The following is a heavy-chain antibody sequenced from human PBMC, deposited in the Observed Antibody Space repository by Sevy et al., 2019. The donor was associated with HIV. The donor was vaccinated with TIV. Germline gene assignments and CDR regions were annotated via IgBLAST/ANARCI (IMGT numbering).Heavy chain of an antibody. CDR2: ISYDGSNK. D-gene: IGHD6-13*01. CDR1: GFTFSSYG. Sequence: GGSLRLSCAASGFTFSSYGMHWVRQPPGKGLEWVAVISYDGSNKYYGDSVKGRFTISRDNSKNTMSLEMNSLRTEDTAMYFCAKDYSGSFYFHYYGMDVWGQGTTVTVSS. CDR3: AKDYSGSFYFHYYGMDV. V-gene: IGHV3-30*18. J-gene: IGHJ6*02.